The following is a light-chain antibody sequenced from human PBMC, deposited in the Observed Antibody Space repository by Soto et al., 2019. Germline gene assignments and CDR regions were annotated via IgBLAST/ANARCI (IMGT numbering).Light chain of an antibody. Sequence: QSVLTQPPSVSGAPGQRVTISCNESSSDIGAGYDVHWYQQLPGTAPKLLIYGNSNRPSGVPDRFSGSKSGTSASLAITGLQAEDEADYYCQSYDSSLSAVVFGGGTKVTVL. J-gene: IGLJ2*01. CDR2: GNS. CDR3: QSYDSSLSAVV. CDR1: SSDIGAGYD. V-gene: IGLV1-40*01.